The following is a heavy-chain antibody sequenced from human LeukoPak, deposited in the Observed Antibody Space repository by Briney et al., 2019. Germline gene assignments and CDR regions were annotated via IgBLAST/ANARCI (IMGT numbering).Heavy chain of an antibody. Sequence: GGSLRLSCAASGFTVSSNYMSWVRQAPGKGLEWVSAISGSGGSTYYADSVKSRFTISRDNSKNTLYLQMNSLRAEDTAVYYCAKEYSSGWYYFDYWGQGTLVTVSS. CDR2: ISGSGGST. CDR1: GFTVSSNY. J-gene: IGHJ4*02. D-gene: IGHD6-19*01. CDR3: AKEYSSGWYYFDY. V-gene: IGHV3-23*01.